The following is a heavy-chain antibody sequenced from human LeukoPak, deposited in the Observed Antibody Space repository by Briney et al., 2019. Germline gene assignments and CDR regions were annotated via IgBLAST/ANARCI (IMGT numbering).Heavy chain of an antibody. V-gene: IGHV4-4*07. CDR2: IYTSGST. CDR3: ARAMVRGRNYDY. CDR1: GGSISSYY. Sequence: SETLSLTCTVSGGSISSYYWSWIRQPAGKGLEWIGRIYTSGSTNYNPPRKGRVTMSVDTSKNQFSLKLSSVTAADTAVYYCARAMVRGRNYDYWGQGTLVTVSS. D-gene: IGHD3-10*01. J-gene: IGHJ4*02.